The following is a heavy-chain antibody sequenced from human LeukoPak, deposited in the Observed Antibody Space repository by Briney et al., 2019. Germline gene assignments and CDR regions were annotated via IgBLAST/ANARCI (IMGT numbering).Heavy chain of an antibody. CDR3: ARDGPYYGYFDY. CDR1: GGSFSSGDYY. J-gene: IGHJ4*02. Sequence: PSQTLSLTCTVSGGSFSSGDYYWSWLRQPPGKGLEWIGYIYYSGSTYYNPSLKSRVTISVDTSKNQFSLKLSSVTAADTAVYYCARDGPYYGYFDYWGQGTLVTVSS. D-gene: IGHD4-17*01. V-gene: IGHV4-30-4*01. CDR2: IYYSGST.